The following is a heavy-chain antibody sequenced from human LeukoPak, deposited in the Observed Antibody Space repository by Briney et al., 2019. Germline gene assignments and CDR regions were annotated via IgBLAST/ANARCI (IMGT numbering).Heavy chain of an antibody. D-gene: IGHD2-15*01. CDR1: GFTFSSYG. V-gene: IGHV3-30*19. CDR3: ARDKAKVVFPGAEYFQH. CDR2: ISYDGSNK. Sequence: GGSLRLSCAASGFTFSSYGMHWVRQAPGKGLEWVAVISYDGSNKYYADSVKGRFTISRDNSKNTLYLQMNSLRAEDTAVYYCARDKAKVVFPGAEYFQHWGQGTLVTVSS. J-gene: IGHJ1*01.